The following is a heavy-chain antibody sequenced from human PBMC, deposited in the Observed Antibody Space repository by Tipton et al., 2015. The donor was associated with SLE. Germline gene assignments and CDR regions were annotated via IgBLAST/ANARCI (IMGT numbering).Heavy chain of an antibody. J-gene: IGHJ4*02. Sequence: LRLSCTVSGGSISSSSYYWGWIRQPPGKGLEWIGSIYYSGSTYYNPSLKSRVTISVDTSKNQFSLKLSSVTAADTAVYYCARGSYYFDYWGQGTLVTVSS. CDR1: GGSISSSSYY. V-gene: IGHV4-39*07. CDR3: ARGSYYFDY. CDR2: IYYSGST.